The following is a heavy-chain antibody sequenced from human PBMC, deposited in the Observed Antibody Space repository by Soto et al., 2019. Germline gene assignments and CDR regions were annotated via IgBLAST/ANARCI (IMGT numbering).Heavy chain of an antibody. CDR2: IKSKTDGGTT. CDR1: GFTFSDAW. V-gene: IGHV3-15*07. J-gene: IGHJ4*02. Sequence: PGGSLRLSCAASGFTFSDAWINWVRQAPGKGLEWVGRIKSKTDGGTTDYAAPVKGRFTISRDDSKNTLYLQMNSLKTEDTAVYYCTTGMGYNPGFDYWGQGTLVTGSS. CDR3: TTGMGYNPGFDY. D-gene: IGHD1-1*01.